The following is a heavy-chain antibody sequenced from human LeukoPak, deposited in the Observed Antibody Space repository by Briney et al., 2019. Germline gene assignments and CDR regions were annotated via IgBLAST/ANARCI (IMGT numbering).Heavy chain of an antibody. D-gene: IGHD3-3*01. V-gene: IGHV4-34*01. CDR1: GGSFSGYY. Sequence: SETLSLTCAVYGGSFSGYYWSWIRQPPGKGLEWIGEINHSGSTNYNPSLKSRVTISVDTSKNQFSLKLTSVTAADTAVYYCARGENKGVLLRRWEWLRNWFDPWGQGTLVSVSS. J-gene: IGHJ5*02. CDR3: ARGENKGVLLRRWEWLRNWFDP. CDR2: INHSGST.